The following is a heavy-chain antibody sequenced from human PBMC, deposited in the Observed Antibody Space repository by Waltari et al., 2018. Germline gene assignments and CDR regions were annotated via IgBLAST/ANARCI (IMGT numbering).Heavy chain of an antibody. CDR3: ARFSTPDDAYDI. J-gene: IGHJ3*02. V-gene: IGHV3-72*01. CDR2: SRNQANTYTT. CDR1: GFSFSDHY. Sequence: EVQLVESGGGLVQPGESLRLSCDVPGFSFSDHYMDWVRQAPGEGLEWVARSRNQANTYTTEYAASVTDRFTISRDKSKNSLYLQMNGLRTEDTAMYYCARFSTPDDAYDIWGQGTMVTVSS.